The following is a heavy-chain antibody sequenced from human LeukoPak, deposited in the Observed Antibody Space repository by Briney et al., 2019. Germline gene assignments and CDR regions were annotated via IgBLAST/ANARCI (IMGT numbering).Heavy chain of an antibody. Sequence: GGSLRLSCAAAGFSFDDYAMYWVRQAPGKVLQWVSVISADGDSTYYADSVTGRFTISRDNSKNSLYLQMNSLRSEDTAFYYCAKDQAPYYYATTGYPDYWGQGTLVTVSS. J-gene: IGHJ4*02. V-gene: IGHV3-43*02. CDR1: GFSFDDYA. D-gene: IGHD3-22*01. CDR2: ISADGDST. CDR3: AKDQAPYYYATTGYPDY.